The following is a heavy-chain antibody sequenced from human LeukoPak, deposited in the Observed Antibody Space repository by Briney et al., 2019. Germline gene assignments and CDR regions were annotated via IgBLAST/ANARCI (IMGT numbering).Heavy chain of an antibody. V-gene: IGHV3-21*01. Sequence: GGSLRLSCAASGFTFSSYSMNWVRQAPGKGLEWVSSISSSSSYIYYADSVKGRFTISRDNAKNSLYLQMNSLRAEETAVYYCARVYYDILTGYYYDYWGQGTLVTVSS. J-gene: IGHJ4*02. CDR3: ARVYYDILTGYYYDY. D-gene: IGHD3-9*01. CDR1: GFTFSSYS. CDR2: ISSSSSYI.